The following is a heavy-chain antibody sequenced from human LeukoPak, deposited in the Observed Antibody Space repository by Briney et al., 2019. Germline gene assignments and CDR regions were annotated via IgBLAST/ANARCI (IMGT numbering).Heavy chain of an antibody. V-gene: IGHV5-51*01. J-gene: IGHJ3*02. Sequence: GESLKISCKGSGYSFTSYWIGWVRQMPGKGLEWMGIIYPGDSATRYSPSFQGQVTISADKSITTAYLQWSSLRASDTAMCYCARPAKRGDAFDIWGQGTMVTVSS. CDR1: GYSFTSYW. CDR2: IYPGDSAT. CDR3: ARPAKRGDAFDI. D-gene: IGHD3-10*01.